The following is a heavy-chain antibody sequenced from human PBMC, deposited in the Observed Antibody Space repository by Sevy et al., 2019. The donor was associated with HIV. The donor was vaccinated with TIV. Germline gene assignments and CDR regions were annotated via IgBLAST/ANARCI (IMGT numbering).Heavy chain of an antibody. CDR2: IKRKTDGGTT. D-gene: IGHD3-10*01. CDR3: TTDLLLFREYRSFGMDV. Sequence: GGSLRLSCAASGFTFSNAWMSWVRQAPGKGLEWVGRIKRKTDGGTTDYASPVKGRFTISGDDSKSTLYLQLNSLKTEVKAVYYCTTDLLLFREYRSFGMDVWGQVTTVTV. J-gene: IGHJ6*02. CDR1: GFTFSNAW. V-gene: IGHV3-15*01.